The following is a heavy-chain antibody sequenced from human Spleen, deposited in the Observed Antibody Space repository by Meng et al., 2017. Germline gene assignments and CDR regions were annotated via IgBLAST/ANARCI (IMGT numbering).Heavy chain of an antibody. V-gene: IGHV3-23*01. D-gene: IGHD5-24*01. CDR3: ARGDGYNLENFDY. J-gene: IGHJ4*02. CDR1: GFIFSSYA. CDR2: NSGSGDTT. Sequence: EVQVLESGGGLVQPGGYLRLSCAASGFIFSSYAMAWVRQAPGKGLEWVSGNSGSGDTTYYADSVKGRFTISRDNSKNTVYLQMNSLRAEDTAVYYCARGDGYNLENFDYWGQGTLVTVSS.